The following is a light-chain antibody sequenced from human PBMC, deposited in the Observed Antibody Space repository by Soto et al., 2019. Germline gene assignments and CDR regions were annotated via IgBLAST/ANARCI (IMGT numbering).Light chain of an antibody. CDR1: QDISSY. Sequence: DIQLTQSPSFLPASVGDRATITCRTSQDISSYLACYQQKPGKAPQLLISAASTLQSGVPSRFSGSGSGTEFTLTISSLQPEDFATYYCQQLKSYPLSFGGGTKVEI. J-gene: IGKJ4*01. V-gene: IGKV1-9*01. CDR3: QQLKSYPLS. CDR2: AAS.